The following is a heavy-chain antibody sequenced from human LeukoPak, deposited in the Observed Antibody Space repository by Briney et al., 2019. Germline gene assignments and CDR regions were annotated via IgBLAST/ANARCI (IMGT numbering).Heavy chain of an antibody. CDR1: GFTFSSYS. J-gene: IGHJ4*02. CDR3: ARALRGWYDF. CDR2: ISSSSTI. V-gene: IGHV3-48*04. D-gene: IGHD6-19*01. Sequence: PGGSLRLSCAASGFTFSSYSMNWVRQAPGKGLEWVSYISSSSTIYYADSVKGRFTISRDNAKNSLYLQMNSLRADDTAIYYCARALRGWYDFWGQGTLVTVSS.